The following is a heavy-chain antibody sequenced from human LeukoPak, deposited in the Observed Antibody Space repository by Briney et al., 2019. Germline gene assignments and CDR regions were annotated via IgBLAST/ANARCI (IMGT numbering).Heavy chain of an antibody. CDR3: AKDVYCSSTSCSRAYDY. CDR1: GFTFSSYA. Sequence: EGPLRLSCAASGFTFSSYAMTWVRQPPGKGLEWVSTISTTGGITYYADSVKGRFTMSRDNSKNTLNLQVNSLRAEDTAIYYCAKDVYCSSTSCSRAYDYWGQGTLVTVSS. J-gene: IGHJ4*02. CDR2: ISTTGGIT. V-gene: IGHV3-23*01. D-gene: IGHD2-2*01.